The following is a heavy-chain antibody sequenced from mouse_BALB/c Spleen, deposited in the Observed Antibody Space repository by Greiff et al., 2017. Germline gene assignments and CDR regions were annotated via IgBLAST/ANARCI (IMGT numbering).Heavy chain of an antibody. CDR3: ARHGGDYDDYYAMDY. CDR2: IWSDGST. J-gene: IGHJ4*01. V-gene: IGHV2-6-2*01. CDR1: GFSLTSYG. D-gene: IGHD2-4*01. Sequence: VKLMESGPDLVAPSQSLSITCTVSGFSLTSYGVHWVRQPPGKGLEWLVVIWSDGSTTYNSALKSRLSISKDNSKSQVFLKMNSLQTDDTAMYYCARHGGDYDDYYAMDYWGQGTSVTVSS.